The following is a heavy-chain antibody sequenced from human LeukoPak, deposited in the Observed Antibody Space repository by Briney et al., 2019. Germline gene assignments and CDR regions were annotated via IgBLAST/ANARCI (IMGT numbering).Heavy chain of an antibody. V-gene: IGHV3-21*01. CDR1: GFTFSSYS. Sequence: GGSLRLSCAASGFTFSSYSMNWVRQAPGKGLEWVSSISSSSSYIYYADSVKGRFTISRDNAKNSLYLQMNSLRAEDTAVYYCARVPFKHCTNGACHGWGQGTLVTVSS. D-gene: IGHD2-8*01. CDR3: ARVPFKHCTNGACHG. CDR2: ISSSSSYI. J-gene: IGHJ4*02.